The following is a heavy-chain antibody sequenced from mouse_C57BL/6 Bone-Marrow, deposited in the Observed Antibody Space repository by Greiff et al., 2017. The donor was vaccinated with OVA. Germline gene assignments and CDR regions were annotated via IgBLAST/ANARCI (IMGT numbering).Heavy chain of an antibody. CDR2: INPNNGGT. Sequence: VQLQQSGPELVQPGASVKIPCKASGYTFPDYNMDWVKQSHGKSLEWIGEINPNNGGTIYNQKFKGKATLTVDKSSSTAYMELRSLTYEDTAVYYCARESGTRAWFAYWGQGTLVTVSA. D-gene: IGHD4-1*01. J-gene: IGHJ3*01. CDR1: GYTFPDYN. V-gene: IGHV1-18*01. CDR3: ARESGTRAWFAY.